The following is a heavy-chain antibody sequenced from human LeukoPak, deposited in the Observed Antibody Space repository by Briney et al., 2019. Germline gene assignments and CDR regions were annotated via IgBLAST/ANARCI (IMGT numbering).Heavy chain of an antibody. CDR2: IFYRGSI. V-gene: IGHV4-59*12. J-gene: IGHJ3*02. Sequence: SETLSLTCTVSGGSISNYYWSWIRQPPGKGLEWIGYIFYRGSIDYSPSLQSRVTISVDTSKNHLSLRLTSVTAADTAVYFCARGLVLGQDDAFDIWGRGTMVTVSS. CDR1: GGSISNYY. CDR3: ARGLVLGQDDAFDI. D-gene: IGHD3/OR15-3a*01.